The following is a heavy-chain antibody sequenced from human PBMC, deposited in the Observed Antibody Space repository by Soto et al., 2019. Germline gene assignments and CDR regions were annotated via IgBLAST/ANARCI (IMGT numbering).Heavy chain of an antibody. CDR1: GYSFTSYW. J-gene: IGHJ6*02. V-gene: IGHV5-10-1*01. Sequence: GESLKISCKGSGYSFTSYWISWVRQMPGKGLEWMGRIDPSDSYTNYSPSFQGHVTISADKSISTAYLQWSSLKASDTAMYYCASLQYCSSTRCPLGYYGMDVWGQGTTVTVYS. CDR3: ASLQYCSSTRCPLGYYGMDV. CDR2: IDPSDSYT. D-gene: IGHD2-2*01.